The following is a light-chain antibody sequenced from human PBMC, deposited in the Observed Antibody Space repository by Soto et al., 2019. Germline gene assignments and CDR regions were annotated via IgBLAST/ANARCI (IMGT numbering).Light chain of an antibody. CDR1: QSVSSSY. CDR2: DTS. V-gene: IGKV3-20*01. CDR3: QQYGSSGT. Sequence: DIVLTQSPATLSVSPGEGATLSCRASQSVSSSYLAWYQQKPGQTPRLLIYDTSTRATGVPARFSGSGSGTDFTLTISRLEPEDFAVYYCQQYGSSGTFGQGTKVDIK. J-gene: IGKJ1*01.